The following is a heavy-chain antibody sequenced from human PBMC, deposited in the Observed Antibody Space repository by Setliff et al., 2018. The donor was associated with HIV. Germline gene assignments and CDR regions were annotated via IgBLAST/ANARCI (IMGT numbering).Heavy chain of an antibody. J-gene: IGHJ3*01. V-gene: IGHV1-2*06. Sequence: GASVKVSCKATEYMILAYKMNWVRQAPGQGLEGIGRISPNNGAAEYAPKFQGRVIMTLETSISTAYLEIPRLTSDDAAVYYCARPRVFDSFDVWGQGTMVTVSS. CDR2: ISPNNGAA. CDR3: ARPRVFDSFDV. CDR1: EYMILAYK.